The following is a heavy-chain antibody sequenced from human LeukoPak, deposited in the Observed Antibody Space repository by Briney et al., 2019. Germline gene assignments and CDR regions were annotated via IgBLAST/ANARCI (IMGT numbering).Heavy chain of an antibody. CDR1: GGSISSSNYY. Sequence: SETLSLTCTVSGGSISSSNYYWGWIRQPPGKGLEWIGNIFYSGSTPYNPSLKSRVTISVDTSKNQLSLRLSSVTAADTAVYYCARHGSTDYFDYWGQGTLVTVSS. J-gene: IGHJ4*02. V-gene: IGHV4-39*01. CDR3: ARHGSTDYFDY. D-gene: IGHD2-2*03. CDR2: IFYSGST.